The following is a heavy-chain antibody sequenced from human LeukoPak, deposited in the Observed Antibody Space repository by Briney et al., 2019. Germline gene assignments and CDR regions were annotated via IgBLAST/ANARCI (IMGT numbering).Heavy chain of an antibody. Sequence: SETLSLTXAVYGGSFSGYYWSWIRQPPGKGLEWIGEINHSGSTNYNPSLKSRVTISVDTSKNQFSLKLSSVTAADTAVYYCARGPYNWNYVRLKLFDYWGQGTLVTVSS. V-gene: IGHV4-34*01. CDR2: INHSGST. CDR1: GGSFSGYY. CDR3: ARGPYNWNYVRLKLFDY. D-gene: IGHD1-7*01. J-gene: IGHJ4*02.